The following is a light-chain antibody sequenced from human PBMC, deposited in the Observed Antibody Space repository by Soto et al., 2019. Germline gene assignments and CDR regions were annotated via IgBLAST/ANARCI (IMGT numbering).Light chain of an antibody. CDR1: SGHSSYA. CDR2: LNSDGSH. J-gene: IGLJ3*02. CDR3: QTWGTVIQRV. Sequence: QSVLTQSPSASASLGASVKLTCTLSSGHSSYAIAWHQQQPEKGPRYLMKLNSDGSHSKGDGLPDRFSGSSSGADRYLTISRLQSEDEADYYCQTWGTVIQRVFGGGTKLTVL. V-gene: IGLV4-69*01.